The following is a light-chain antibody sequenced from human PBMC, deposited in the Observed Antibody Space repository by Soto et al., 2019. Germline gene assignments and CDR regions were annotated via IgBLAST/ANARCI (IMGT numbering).Light chain of an antibody. Sequence: QSVLTQPPSSSGTPGQRVTISCSGSSSNIGSNYVYWYQLLPGRAPKLLMYRNSQRPSGVPDRFSGSKSGTSASLAISGLQSEDEADYYCAAWDDTLSGQVFGTGTKVTVL. CDR2: RNS. J-gene: IGLJ1*01. CDR3: AAWDDTLSGQV. CDR1: SSNIGSNY. V-gene: IGLV1-47*01.